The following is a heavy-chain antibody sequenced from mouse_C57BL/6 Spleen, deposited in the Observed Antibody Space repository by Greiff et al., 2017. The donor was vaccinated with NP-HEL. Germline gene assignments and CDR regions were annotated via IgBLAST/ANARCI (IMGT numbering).Heavy chain of an antibody. V-gene: IGHV2-2*01. CDR3: AREGASYFDY. Sequence: LGVIWSGGSTDYNAAFISRLSISKDNSKSQVFFKMNSLQADDTAIYYCAREGASYFDYWGQGTTLTVSS. D-gene: IGHD3-1*01. CDR2: IWSGGST. J-gene: IGHJ2*01.